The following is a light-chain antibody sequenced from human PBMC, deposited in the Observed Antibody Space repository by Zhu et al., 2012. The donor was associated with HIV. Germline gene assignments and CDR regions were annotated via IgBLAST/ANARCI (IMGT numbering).Light chain of an antibody. CDR2: EAS. CDR3: QQYYTPSYT. J-gene: IGKJ2*01. CDR1: QSVHKW. V-gene: IGKV1-5*03. Sequence: DIQMTQSPSTLSASVGDSVTITCRASQSVHKWLAWYQQKPEQAPKLLIYEASTLETGVPSRFSGSGSETEFTLTISSLQPDDFASYSCQQYYTPSYTFGRGTKLQIK.